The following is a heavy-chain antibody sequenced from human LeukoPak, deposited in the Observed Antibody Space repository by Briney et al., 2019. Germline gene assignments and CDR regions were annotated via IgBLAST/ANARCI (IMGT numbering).Heavy chain of an antibody. CDR1: GYSLNNYW. CDR2: VFPADSDT. Sequence: GESLKISCKVSGYSLNNYWIAWVRQMPGKGLEWMGIVFPADSDTRYSPSFQGQVTISADKSINTAYLQWSSLKASDTATYYCARYDGGATADFWGQRTLVTVSS. CDR3: ARYDGGATADF. V-gene: IGHV5-51*01. J-gene: IGHJ4*02. D-gene: IGHD1-26*01.